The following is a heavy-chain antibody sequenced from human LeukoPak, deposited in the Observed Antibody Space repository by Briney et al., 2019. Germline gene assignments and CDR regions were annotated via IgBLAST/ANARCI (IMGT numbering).Heavy chain of an antibody. D-gene: IGHD3-10*01. CDR1: GGSISSYY. CDR3: ARLRQGKWFDP. J-gene: IGHJ5*02. CDR2: IYYSGST. Sequence: PSETLSPTCTVSGGSISSYYWSWIRQPPGKGLEWIGYIYYSGSTNYNPSPKSRVTISVDTSKNQFSLKLSSVTAADTAVYYCARLRQGKWFDPWGQGTLVTVSS. V-gene: IGHV4-59*01.